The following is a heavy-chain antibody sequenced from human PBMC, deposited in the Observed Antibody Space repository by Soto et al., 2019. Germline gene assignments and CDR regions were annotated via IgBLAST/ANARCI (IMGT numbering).Heavy chain of an antibody. V-gene: IGHV3-23*01. CDR3: ASLPPSSGLSDPAY. CDR2: ISGSAGST. CDR1: GFTFSSYA. D-gene: IGHD3-22*01. Sequence: GGSLRLSCAASGFTFSSYAMNWVRQGPGKGLEWVSTISGSAGSTYYADSVKGRFTISRDNSKKTVYLQMNSLRAEDMAVYYCASLPPSSGLSDPAYWGQGTLVTVSS. J-gene: IGHJ4*02.